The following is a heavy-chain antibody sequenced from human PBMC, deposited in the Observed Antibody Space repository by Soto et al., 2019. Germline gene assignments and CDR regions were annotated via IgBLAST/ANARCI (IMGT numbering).Heavy chain of an antibody. CDR3: AREGDGYNFGAVN. J-gene: IGHJ4*02. Sequence: QVQLVQSGAEVKEPGSSVKVSCKASGGGNLRDYRTTWVRRAPGQGLEWMGGIIPKLGSANYAQNFQGRVTVSADESTNTVYLELRSLRSDDTAVYYCAREGDGYNFGAVNWGQGTPVTVSS. D-gene: IGHD2-21*01. V-gene: IGHV1-69*01. CDR1: GGGNLRDYR. CDR2: IIPKLGSA.